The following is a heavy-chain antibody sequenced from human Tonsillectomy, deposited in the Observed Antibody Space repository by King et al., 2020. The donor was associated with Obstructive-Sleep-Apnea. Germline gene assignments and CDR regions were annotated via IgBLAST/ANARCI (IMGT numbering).Heavy chain of an antibody. J-gene: IGHJ4*02. CDR2: IYHSGST. CDR1: VGSINSGDYY. CDR3: ARWRGGSGNIDY. V-gene: IGHV4-30-4*01. D-gene: IGHD3-10*01. Sequence: VQLQESGPGLVKPSQTLSLTCTVSVGSINSGDYYWTWIRQPPGKGLGWIGFIYHSGSTYFNPSLRSRVTVSRDTSRNQFSLNLNSVTAADTAVYFCARWRGGSGNIDYWGQGILVTVSS.